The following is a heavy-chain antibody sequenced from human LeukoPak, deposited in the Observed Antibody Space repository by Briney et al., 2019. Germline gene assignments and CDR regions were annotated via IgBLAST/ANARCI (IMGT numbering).Heavy chain of an antibody. CDR3: AKRSDYGGNWNYFDY. D-gene: IGHD4-23*01. J-gene: IGHJ4*02. CDR2: ISGSGGST. V-gene: IGHV3-23*01. CDR1: GFTFSSYA. Sequence: GGSLRLSCAASGFTFSSYAMSWVPQAPGKGLEWFSGISGSGGSTYYADSVKGRFTISRDNSKNTLYLQMNSLRAEDTAVYYCAKRSDYGGNWNYFDYWGQGTPVTVSS.